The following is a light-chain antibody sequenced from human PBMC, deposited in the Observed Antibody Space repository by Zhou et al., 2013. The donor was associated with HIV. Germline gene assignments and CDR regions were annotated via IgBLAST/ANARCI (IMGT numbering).Light chain of an antibody. J-gene: IGKJ2*01. CDR1: QTVSSN. Sequence: QYPDTLSLSPGERATVSCRASQTVSSNLAWYQQKPGQAPRLLIYGATTRATGVPARFSGYGSGTEFTLTISSLQPEDFAVYYCQQYGGSPLYTFGQGTKLEIK. V-gene: IGKV3-15*01. CDR3: QQYGGSPLYT. CDR2: GAT.